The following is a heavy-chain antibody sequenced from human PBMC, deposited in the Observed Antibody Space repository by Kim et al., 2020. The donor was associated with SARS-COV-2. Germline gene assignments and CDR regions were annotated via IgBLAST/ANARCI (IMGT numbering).Heavy chain of an antibody. J-gene: IGHJ3*02. Sequence: SETLSLTCTVSGYSISSGYYWGWIRQPPGKGLEWIGSIYHSGSTYYNPSLKSRVTISVDTSKNQFSLKLSSVTAADTAVYYRACGYSYGNDAFDIWGQGTMVTVSS. CDR1: GYSISSGYY. CDR2: IYHSGST. V-gene: IGHV4-38-2*02. CDR3: ACGYSYGNDAFDI. D-gene: IGHD5-18*01.